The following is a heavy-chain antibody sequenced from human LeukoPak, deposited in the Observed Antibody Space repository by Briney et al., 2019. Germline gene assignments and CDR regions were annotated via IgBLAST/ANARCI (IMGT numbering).Heavy chain of an antibody. CDR3: ARDPPPARPVSVYYYYGMDV. J-gene: IGHJ6*02. D-gene: IGHD3-16*02. V-gene: IGHV3-66*01. CDR2: IYSGGST. Sequence: PGGSLRLSCAASGFTVSSNYMSWVRQAPGKGLEWVSAIYSGGSTYYADSVKGRFTISRDNSKNTLYLQMNSLRAEDTAVYYCARDPPPARPVSVYYYYGMDVWGQGTTVTVSS. CDR1: GFTVSSNY.